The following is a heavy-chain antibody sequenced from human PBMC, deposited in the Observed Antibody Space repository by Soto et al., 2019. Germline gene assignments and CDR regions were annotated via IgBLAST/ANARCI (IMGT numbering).Heavy chain of an antibody. Sequence: QVQLVQSGAEVKKPGASVKVSGKASGYTFTSYYMHWVRQAPGQGLEWMGIINPSGGSTTYAQKFXXRXTMTRDTSTSTVYMELSSLRSEDTAVYYCARVGGYSYGGVDYWGQGTLVTVSS. CDR3: ARVGGYSYGGVDY. V-gene: IGHV1-46*01. D-gene: IGHD5-18*01. CDR1: GYTFTSYY. CDR2: INPSGGST. J-gene: IGHJ4*02.